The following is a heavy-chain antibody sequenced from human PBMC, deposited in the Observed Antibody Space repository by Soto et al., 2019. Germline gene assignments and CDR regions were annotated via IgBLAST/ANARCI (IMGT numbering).Heavy chain of an antibody. CDR1: GFTFSSYW. CDR3: ARAGVVITFAEYFQH. CDR2: IKQDGSEK. Sequence: RLSCAASGFTFSSYWMSWVRQAPGKGLEWVANIKQDGSEKYYVDSVKGRFTISRDNAKNSLYLQMNSLRAEDTAVYYCARAGVVITFAEYFQHWGQGTLVTVSS. D-gene: IGHD3-22*01. V-gene: IGHV3-7*03. J-gene: IGHJ1*01.